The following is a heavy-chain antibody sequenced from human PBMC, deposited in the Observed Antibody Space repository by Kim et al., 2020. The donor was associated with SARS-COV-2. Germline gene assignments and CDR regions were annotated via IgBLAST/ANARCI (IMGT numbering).Heavy chain of an antibody. Sequence: ASVKVSCKASGYTFTSYGISWVRQAPGQGLEWMGWISAYNGNTNYAQKLQGRVTMTTDTSTSTAYMELRSLRSDDTAVYYCARDQAGLNWGGWFDPWGQGTLVTVSS. CDR3: ARDQAGLNWGGWFDP. V-gene: IGHV1-18*04. J-gene: IGHJ5*02. D-gene: IGHD7-27*01. CDR1: GYTFTSYG. CDR2: ISAYNGNT.